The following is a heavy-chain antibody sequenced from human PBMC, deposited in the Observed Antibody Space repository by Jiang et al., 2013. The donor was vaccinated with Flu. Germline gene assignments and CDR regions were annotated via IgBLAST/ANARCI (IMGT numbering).Heavy chain of an antibody. J-gene: IGHJ4*02. CDR2: INTDNGGT. CDR3: ARDQGWRAADVSLDY. D-gene: IGHD6-25*01. CDR1: GYSFTDHY. V-gene: IGHV1-2*02. Sequence: SGAEVKKPGASVKVSCKTSGYSFTDHYMHWIRQAPGQGLEWMGWINTDNGGTNYAQKFRDRVTMTRDTSITTAYMEVTRLRSDDTAVYYCARDQGWRAADVSLDYWGQGTLVTVSS.